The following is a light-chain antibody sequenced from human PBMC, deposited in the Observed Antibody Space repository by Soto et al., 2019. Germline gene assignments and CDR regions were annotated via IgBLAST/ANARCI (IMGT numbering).Light chain of an antibody. CDR2: EVS. J-gene: IGLJ2*01. CDR3: SSYTSSIDVV. Sequence: QTVVTQPASVSGSPGQSITISCTGTSSDVGGYNYVSWYQQHPGKAPKLMIYEVSNRPSGVSNRFSGSKSGNTASLTISGLQAEDEADYYCSSYTSSIDVVFGEGTKLTVL. V-gene: IGLV2-14*01. CDR1: SSDVGGYNY.